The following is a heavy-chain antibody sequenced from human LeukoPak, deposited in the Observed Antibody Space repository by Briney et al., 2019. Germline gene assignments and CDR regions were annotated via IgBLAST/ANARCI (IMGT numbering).Heavy chain of an antibody. D-gene: IGHD3-10*01. CDR2: ISAYNGNT. CDR1: GYTFTSYG. CDR3: QLLWFPEYSGMDV. Sequence: ASVKVSCKASGYTFTSYGISWVRQAPGQGLEWMGWISAYNGNTNYAQKLQGRVTMTTDTSTGTAYMELRSLRSDDTAVYYCQLLWFPEYSGMDVWGQGTTVTVSS. J-gene: IGHJ6*02. V-gene: IGHV1-18*01.